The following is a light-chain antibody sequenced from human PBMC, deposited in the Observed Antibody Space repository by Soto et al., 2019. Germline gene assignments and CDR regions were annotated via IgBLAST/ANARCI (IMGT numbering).Light chain of an antibody. CDR2: DTS. Sequence: DFQMTQSPSTLSASVGDRVTITCRASQSISDSLAWYQQKPGKAPYLLISDTSSLERGVPSRFSGSGSGTEFTLTISYMQPDDFATYYCQQYNGYSRTFGQGTKV. V-gene: IGKV1-5*01. CDR3: QQYNGYSRT. J-gene: IGKJ1*01. CDR1: QSISDS.